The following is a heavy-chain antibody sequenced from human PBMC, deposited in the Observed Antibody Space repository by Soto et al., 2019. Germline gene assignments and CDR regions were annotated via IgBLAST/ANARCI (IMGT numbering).Heavy chain of an antibody. Sequence: PGESLKISCKGSGYSFTNYWIGWVRQMPGKGLEWMGIIYPGASDTRYSPSLQGQATISADKSITTAYLQWSSLKASDTAMYYCATRLAVAGPGAFDIWGQGTMVTVS. D-gene: IGHD6-19*01. CDR2: IYPGASDT. V-gene: IGHV5-51*01. CDR3: ATRLAVAGPGAFDI. J-gene: IGHJ3*02. CDR1: GYSFTNYW.